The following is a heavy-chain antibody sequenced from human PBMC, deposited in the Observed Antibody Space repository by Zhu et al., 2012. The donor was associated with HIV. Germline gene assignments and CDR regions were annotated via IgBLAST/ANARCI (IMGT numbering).Heavy chain of an antibody. CDR3: ARHLNLIGYDS. Sequence: QVQLKESGPGLLKPSETLSLTCNVSGYSVSSGYYWAWVRRPPGKGLEYIGAIYYSGSTYYNPSLESRTTFSLDTSKNQVSLKLSSVTAADTAVYYCARHLNLIGYDSWGQGILVTVSS. CDR2: IYYSGST. D-gene: IGHD3-9*01. J-gene: IGHJ5*01. V-gene: IGHV4-38-2*02. CDR1: GYSVSSGYY.